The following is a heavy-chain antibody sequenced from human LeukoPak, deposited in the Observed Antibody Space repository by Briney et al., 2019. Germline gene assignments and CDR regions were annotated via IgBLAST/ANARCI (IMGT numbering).Heavy chain of an antibody. J-gene: IGHJ4*02. D-gene: IGHD3-10*01. Sequence: PGGSLRLSCTASGFTFSGHWIHWVRQPPGMGLVWVSRINERGTDSMYAESVKGRFTISRDNSKNTLYLQMNSLRAEDTAVYYCAKDRRDGDYGSGSFDYWGQGTLVTVSS. CDR3: AKDRRDGDYGSGSFDY. CDR2: INERGTDS. CDR1: GFTFSGHW. V-gene: IGHV3-74*03.